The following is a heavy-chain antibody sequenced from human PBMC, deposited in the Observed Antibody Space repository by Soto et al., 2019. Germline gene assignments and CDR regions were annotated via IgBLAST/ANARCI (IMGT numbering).Heavy chain of an antibody. CDR2: IYYSGST. Sequence: PSETLSLTCTVSCGSISSYYWSWIRQPPGKGLEWIGYIYYSGSTNYNPSLKSRVTISLDTSKNQFSLKLSSVTAADTAVYYCARVLRTTGPLYYFDYWGQGTLVTVSS. CDR3: ARVLRTTGPLYYFDY. J-gene: IGHJ4*02. D-gene: IGHD1-7*01. V-gene: IGHV4-59*01. CDR1: CGSISSYY.